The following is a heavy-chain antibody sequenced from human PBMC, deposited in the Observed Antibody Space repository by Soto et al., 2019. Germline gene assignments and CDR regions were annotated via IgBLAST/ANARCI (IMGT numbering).Heavy chain of an antibody. J-gene: IGHJ4*02. D-gene: IGHD3-3*01. CDR2: IKSKTDGGTT. Sequence: GGSLRLSCAASGFTFSNAWMNWVRQAPGKGLEWVGRIKSKTDGGTTDYAAPVKGRFTISRDDSKNTLYLQMNSLKTEDTAVYYCTLYDFWSGYYFDYWGQGTLVTVSS. CDR1: GFTFSNAW. V-gene: IGHV3-15*07. CDR3: TLYDFWSGYYFDY.